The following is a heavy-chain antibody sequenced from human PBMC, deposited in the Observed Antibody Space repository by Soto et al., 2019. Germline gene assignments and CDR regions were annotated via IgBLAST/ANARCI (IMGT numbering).Heavy chain of an antibody. J-gene: IGHJ3*02. CDR3: AHRSGYVRAFDI. D-gene: IGHD5-12*01. V-gene: IGHV2-5*02. CDR2: INWDDDK. Sequence: QITLKESGPTLVKPTQTLTLTCTISGFSLSGSGVGLGWFRQPPGKAPEWLAFINWDDDKRYSPSLNNRLTITKDTSKDQVVLTMTNVDPVDTATYYCAHRSGYVRAFDIWGQGTMVTVSS. CDR1: GFSLSGSGVG.